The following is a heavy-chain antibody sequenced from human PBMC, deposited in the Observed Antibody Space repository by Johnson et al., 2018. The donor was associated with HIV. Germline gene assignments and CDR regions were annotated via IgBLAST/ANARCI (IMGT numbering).Heavy chain of an antibody. CDR3: AKEANPYSSSWYGDAFNI. CDR1: GFSFDDYG. D-gene: IGHD6-13*01. V-gene: IGHV3-20*04. Sequence: VQLVESGGGVVRPGGSLRLSCAASGFSFDDYGMSWVRQAPGKGLEWVSGINWNGGSTFYADSVKGRFTISRDNAKNSLYLQMNSLRAEDTAVYYCAKEANPYSSSWYGDAFNIWGQGTMVTVSS. CDR2: INWNGGST. J-gene: IGHJ3*02.